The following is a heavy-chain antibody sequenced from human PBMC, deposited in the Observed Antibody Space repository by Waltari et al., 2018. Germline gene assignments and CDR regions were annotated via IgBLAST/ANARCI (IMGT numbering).Heavy chain of an antibody. Sequence: QLQLQESGPGLVRPSETLSLTYTVSGGSITTNYNWAWIRQPPGKGLEWMGNMQYRGSTFYNPSLMSRVTISLDTSKNQFSLTLTSVDAADTAVYFCGRIAFGDDGGYFQYWGQGTLVTVSS. CDR1: GGSITTNYN. D-gene: IGHD4-17*01. V-gene: IGHV4-39*01. CDR2: MQYRGST. J-gene: IGHJ1*01. CDR3: GRIAFGDDGGYFQY.